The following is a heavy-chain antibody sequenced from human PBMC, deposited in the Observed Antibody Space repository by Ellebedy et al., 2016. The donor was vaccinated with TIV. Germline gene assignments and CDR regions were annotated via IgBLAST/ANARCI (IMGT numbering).Heavy chain of an antibody. CDR1: GGTFSSYA. Sequence: SVKVSXKASGGTFSSYAISWVRQAPGQGLEWMGGIIPIFGTANYAQKFQGRVTITADESTSTAYMELSSLRSEDTAVYYCARVIAAAGTNWFNPWGQGTLVTVSS. CDR2: IIPIFGTA. D-gene: IGHD6-13*01. CDR3: ARVIAAAGTNWFNP. V-gene: IGHV1-69*13. J-gene: IGHJ5*02.